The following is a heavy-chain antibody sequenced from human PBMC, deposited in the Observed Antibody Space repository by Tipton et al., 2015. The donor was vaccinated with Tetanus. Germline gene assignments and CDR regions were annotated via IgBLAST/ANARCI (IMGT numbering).Heavy chain of an antibody. V-gene: IGHV4-34*01. CDR3: ARIGWLQQNKPAFDI. CDR2: IHPSGST. D-gene: IGHD5-24*01. J-gene: IGHJ3*02. CDR1: GGSFSGYY. Sequence: TLSLTCAVYGGSFSGYYCSWIRQSPGRGLEWIGEIHPSGSTYCNPSFTSRITLSQDTSKNQFSLKLSSVTAADTAVYYCARIGWLQQNKPAFDIWGQGTVVTVSS.